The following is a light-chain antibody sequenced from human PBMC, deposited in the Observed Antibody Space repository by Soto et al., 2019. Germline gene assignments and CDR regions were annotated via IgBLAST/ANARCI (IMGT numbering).Light chain of an antibody. CDR2: WAS. CDR3: QQYYSLPHT. J-gene: IGKJ4*01. Sequence: DIVMTQSPDSLAVSLGERATINCKSSQSILYSTNNKNYLAWYQQKPGQPPKLLIYWASTRESGVPDRFSGSGSGTDFTLTIYSLQAEDVAVYYCQQYYSLPHTFGGGTKVEIK. V-gene: IGKV4-1*01. CDR1: QSILYSTNNKNY.